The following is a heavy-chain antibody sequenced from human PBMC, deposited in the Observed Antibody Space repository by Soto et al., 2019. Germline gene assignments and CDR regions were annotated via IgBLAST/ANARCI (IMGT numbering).Heavy chain of an antibody. CDR3: ARAMRGSYLRYFDY. CDR2: IYYSGST. CDR1: GGSISSYY. J-gene: IGHJ4*02. D-gene: IGHD1-26*01. Sequence: QVQLQESGPGLVKPSETLSLTCTVSGGSISSYYWSWIRQPPGKGREWIGYIYYSGSTNYNPSLKSRVTISVDTSKNQCSLKLGSVTAADTAVYYCARAMRGSYLRYFDYWGQGTLVTVSS. V-gene: IGHV4-59*13.